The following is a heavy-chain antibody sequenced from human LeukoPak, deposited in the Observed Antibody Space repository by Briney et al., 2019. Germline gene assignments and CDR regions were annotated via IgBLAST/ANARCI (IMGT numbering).Heavy chain of an antibody. D-gene: IGHD5-24*01. J-gene: IGHJ4*02. Sequence: SVKVSCKASGGTFSSYAISWVRQAPGQGLGWMGGIIPIFGTANYAQKFQGRVTITADESTSTAYMELSSLRSEDTAVYYCASAGDGYNLFDYWGQGTLVTVSS. CDR1: GGTFSSYA. CDR2: IIPIFGTA. V-gene: IGHV1-69*13. CDR3: ASAGDGYNLFDY.